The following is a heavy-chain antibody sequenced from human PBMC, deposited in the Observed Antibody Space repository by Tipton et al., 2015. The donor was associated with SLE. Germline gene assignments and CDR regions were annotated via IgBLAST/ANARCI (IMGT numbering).Heavy chain of an antibody. Sequence: SLRLSCAASGFTFSSYGMHWVRQAPGKGLEWVAHIQQDGNDKYYVDSLKGRFTISRDNAKNSLYLQMNSLRAEDTAVYYCARGGKLGSLDYWGQGALVTVSS. J-gene: IGHJ4*02. CDR1: GFTFSSYG. CDR3: ARGGKLGSLDY. CDR2: IQQDGNDK. D-gene: IGHD4-23*01. V-gene: IGHV3-7*01.